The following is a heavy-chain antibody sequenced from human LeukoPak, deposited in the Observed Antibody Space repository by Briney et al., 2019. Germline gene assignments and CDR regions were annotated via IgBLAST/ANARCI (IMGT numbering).Heavy chain of an antibody. J-gene: IGHJ4*02. CDR2: IYYSGST. CDR1: GGSISSGGYY. D-gene: IGHD3-10*01. CDR3: ARHFIGYSYGHFDY. V-gene: IGHV4-31*03. Sequence: SETLSLTCTVSGGSISSGGYYWSWIRQHPGKGLEWIGYIYYSGSTYYNPSLKSRVTISVDTSKNQFSLRLSSVTAADTAVYYCARHFIGYSYGHFDYWGQGTLVTVSS.